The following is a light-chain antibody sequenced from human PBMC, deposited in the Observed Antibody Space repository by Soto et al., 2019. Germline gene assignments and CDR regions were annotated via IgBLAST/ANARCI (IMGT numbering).Light chain of an antibody. CDR2: GAS. V-gene: IGKV3-15*01. CDR3: QQYNAWPLA. J-gene: IGKJ4*01. CDR1: QSVNSN. Sequence: EIVMTQSPATLSMSPGERATLSCRASQSVNSNLAWYQQKFGQAPRLHIYGASTRATGIPARFSGSGSGTDFTLSISSLQSEDFAVYYCQQYNAWPLAFGGGTKVEV.